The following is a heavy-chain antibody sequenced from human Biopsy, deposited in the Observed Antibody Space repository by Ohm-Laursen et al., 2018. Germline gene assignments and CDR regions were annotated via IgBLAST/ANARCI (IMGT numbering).Heavy chain of an antibody. V-gene: IGHV3-23*01. Sequence: SLRLSCAAAGFSFSNYAMNWVRQAPGKGLEWVSTISGSGGSTYYADSVKGRFTISRDASKNTLYLLMNSLRAEDTAMYYCAEGGYCTTTSCYMDVDYWGQGTLVTVSS. CDR3: AEGGYCTTTSCYMDVDY. CDR1: GFSFSNYA. CDR2: ISGSGGST. J-gene: IGHJ4*02. D-gene: IGHD2-2*02.